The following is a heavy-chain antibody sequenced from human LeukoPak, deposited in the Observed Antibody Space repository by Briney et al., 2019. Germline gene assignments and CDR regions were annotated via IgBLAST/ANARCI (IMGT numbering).Heavy chain of an antibody. V-gene: IGHV3-48*03. D-gene: IGHD7-27*01. J-gene: IGHJ5*02. CDR1: GFTFSSYE. CDR2: ISSSGSTI. Sequence: GGSLRLSCAASGFTFSSYEMNWVRQAPGKGLEWVSYISSSGSTIYYADSVKGRFTISRDNAKRSVFLQMNSLRAEDTGLYYCAREDWGPRFDPRGQGTLVTVSS. CDR3: AREDWGPRFDP.